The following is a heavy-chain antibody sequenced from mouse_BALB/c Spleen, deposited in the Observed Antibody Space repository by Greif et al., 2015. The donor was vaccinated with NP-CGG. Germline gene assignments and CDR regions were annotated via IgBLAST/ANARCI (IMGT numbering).Heavy chain of an antibody. CDR1: GYTFTDYN. CDR2: IYPYNGGT. V-gene: IGHV1S29*02. D-gene: IGHD2-10*02. CDR3: ARREYGNPYAMDY. Sequence: EVQLQQSGPELVKPGASVKISCKASGYTFTDYNMHRVKQSHGKSLEWIGYIYPYNGGTGYNQKFKSKATLTVDNSSSTAYIERRSLTSEDSAVYYCARREYGNPYAMDYWGQVTSVTVSS. J-gene: IGHJ4*01.